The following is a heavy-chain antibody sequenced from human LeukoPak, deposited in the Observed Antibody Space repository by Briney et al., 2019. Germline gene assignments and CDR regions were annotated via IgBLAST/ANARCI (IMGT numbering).Heavy chain of an antibody. J-gene: IGHJ4*02. CDR2: IPHSESA. CDR3: ARLSGGGGNLLDS. D-gene: IGHD4-23*01. CDR1: GGSISSGANY. Sequence: PSQTLSLTCTVSGGSISSGANYWSWIRQPPGRGLEWIGYIPHSESAYYSPSLESRVTISVDTSKNQFSLMLKSVTAADTAVYYCARLSGGGGNLLDSWGQGTLVTVSS. V-gene: IGHV4-30-2*01.